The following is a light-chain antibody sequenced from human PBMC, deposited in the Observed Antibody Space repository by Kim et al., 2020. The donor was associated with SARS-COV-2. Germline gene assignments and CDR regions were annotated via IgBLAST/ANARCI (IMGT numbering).Light chain of an antibody. V-gene: IGLV1-44*01. CDR3: AAWDDSLNGPV. J-gene: IGLJ2*01. CDR2: HNN. CDR1: SSSIGLKT. Sequence: RVPRSYSGSSSSIGLKTVNWDQQLPATARKSLVSHNNQRPSGVHCRFSGSKSGTSASLAISGLQSEDEADYYCAAWDDSLNGPVFGGGTQLAVL.